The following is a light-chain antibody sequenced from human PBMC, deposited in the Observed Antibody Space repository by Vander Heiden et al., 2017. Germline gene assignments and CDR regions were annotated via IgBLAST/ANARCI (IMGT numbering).Light chain of an antibody. CDR1: NTDVGGYNY. J-gene: IGLJ1*01. CDR3: SSYGGRNNYV. CDR2: EVT. V-gene: IGLV2-8*01. Sequence: QSALTQPPSALGSPGQSVTISFTGTNTDVGGYNYVSWYQQSPGKAPKLIIYEVTKRPSGVPDRFSASKSGNTASLTVSGLQAEDEADYYCSSYGGRNNYVFGSGTKITVL.